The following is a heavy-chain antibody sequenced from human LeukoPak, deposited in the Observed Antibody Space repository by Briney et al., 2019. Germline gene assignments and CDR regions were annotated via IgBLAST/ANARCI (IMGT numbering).Heavy chain of an antibody. CDR3: ARDTRLDSSGYSFDY. Sequence: GGSLRLSCAASGVTFSSYSRRWVRQAPGKGLEWVAVISYDGSNKYYADSVKGRFTISRDNSKNTLYLQMSSVSGADTPVYYCARDTRLDSSGYSFDYWGQGTLVTVSS. CDR1: GVTFSSYS. D-gene: IGHD3-22*01. J-gene: IGHJ4*02. V-gene: IGHV3-30*04. CDR2: ISYDGSNK.